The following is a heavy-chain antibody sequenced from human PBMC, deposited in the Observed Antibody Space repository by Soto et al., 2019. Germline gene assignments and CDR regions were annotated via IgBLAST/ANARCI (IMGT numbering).Heavy chain of an antibody. CDR3: ASSTGVTTLRYYYYGMDV. V-gene: IGHV4-30-4*08. J-gene: IGHJ6*02. CDR2: IYYSGHT. D-gene: IGHD4-17*01. Sequence: PSETLSLTCIVSGESISGSSYYWGWIRQPPGKGLEWIGYIYYSGHTYYNPSLKSRVTISIDTSKNQFSLKLSSVTAADTAVYYCASSTGVTTLRYYYYGMDVWGQGTTVTVSS. CDR1: GESISGSSYY.